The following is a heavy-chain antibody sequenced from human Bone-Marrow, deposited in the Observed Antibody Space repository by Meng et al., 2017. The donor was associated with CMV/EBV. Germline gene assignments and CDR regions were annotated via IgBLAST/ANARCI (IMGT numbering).Heavy chain of an antibody. V-gene: IGHV3-11*04. J-gene: IGHJ6*01. CDR3: ARDSTIVGVKGYYYGMDV. Sequence: GESLKISCAASGFTFSDYYMSWIRQAPGKGLEWVSYISSSSSTIYYADSVKGRFTISRDNAKNSLYLQMNSLRAEDTAVYYCARDSTIVGVKGYYYGMDVWGQGPTVTGSS. D-gene: IGHD1-26*01. CDR2: ISSSSSTI. CDR1: GFTFSDYY.